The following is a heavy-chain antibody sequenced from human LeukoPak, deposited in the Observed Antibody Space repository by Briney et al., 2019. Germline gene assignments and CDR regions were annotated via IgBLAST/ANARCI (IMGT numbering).Heavy chain of an antibody. Sequence: EASVKVSCKASGYTFTSYAISWVRQAPGQGLEWMGWISGHNDNTNYAQKFQDRVTMTTDTSTTTVYMELRGLRSDDTAVYYCARGFLGPATIAAYWGQGTRVTVSS. CDR1: GYTFTSYA. CDR2: ISGHNDNT. D-gene: IGHD2-2*02. CDR3: ARGFLGPATIAAY. V-gene: IGHV1-18*01. J-gene: IGHJ4*02.